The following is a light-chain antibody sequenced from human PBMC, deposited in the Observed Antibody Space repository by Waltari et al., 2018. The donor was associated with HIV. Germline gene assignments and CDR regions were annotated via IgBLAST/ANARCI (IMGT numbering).Light chain of an antibody. Sequence: IQLTQSLSSLSASLGDKVTITCRAGQHIKALLNWYQVRPGKSPRVLVYGVSSLPTGVPSRFTGDGSGTDFTLTINNLRPEDFASYFCQQTYSVSITFGPGTRLEI. J-gene: IGKJ5*01. V-gene: IGKV1-39*01. CDR3: QQTYSVSIT. CDR1: QHIKAL. CDR2: GVS.